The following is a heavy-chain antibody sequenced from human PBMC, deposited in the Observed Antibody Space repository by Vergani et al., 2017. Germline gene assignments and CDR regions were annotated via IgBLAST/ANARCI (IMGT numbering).Heavy chain of an antibody. CDR3: AGDPDIVVVPAAPYYSYYYGMDV. CDR1: GYTFTSYG. J-gene: IGHJ6*02. D-gene: IGHD2-2*01. CDR2: ISAYNGNT. V-gene: IGHV1-18*04. Sequence: QVQLVQSGAEVKKPGASVKVSCKASGYTFTSYGISWVRQAPGQGLEWMGWISAYNGNTNYAQKLQGRDTLTTDTSTSTAYMELRRLRSDDTAVYYCAGDPDIVVVPAAPYYSYYYGMDVWGQGTTVTVSS.